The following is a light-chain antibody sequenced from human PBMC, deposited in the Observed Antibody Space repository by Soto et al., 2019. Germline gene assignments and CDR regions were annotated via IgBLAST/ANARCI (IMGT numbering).Light chain of an antibody. CDR3: QQYGSSGT. Sequence: DIVLTQSPDSLAVSLGETATINCKSSQSALFSGSNKNYLAWYQQKPGQAPRLLIYGASNRATGIPDRFSGSGSGTDFTLTISRLEPEDFAVYYCQQYGSSGTFGQGTKVDIK. V-gene: IGKV3-20*01. CDR2: GAS. J-gene: IGKJ1*01. CDR1: QSALFSGSNKNY.